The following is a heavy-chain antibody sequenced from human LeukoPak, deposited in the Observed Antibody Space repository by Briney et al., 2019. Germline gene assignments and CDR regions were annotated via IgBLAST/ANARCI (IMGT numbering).Heavy chain of an antibody. Sequence: GGSLRLACAAAGFTFSSYAVSWVRQVPREGLEWVSIIIGIGDNTHYADSVKRRFTISRDNSKTTLYVQMDSMTAEDTAVYYCARIPQVATVAVPNFDYWGQGTLVTVSS. D-gene: IGHD6-19*01. V-gene: IGHV3-23*01. CDR1: GFTFSSYA. CDR2: IIGIGDNT. CDR3: ARIPQVATVAVPNFDY. J-gene: IGHJ4*02.